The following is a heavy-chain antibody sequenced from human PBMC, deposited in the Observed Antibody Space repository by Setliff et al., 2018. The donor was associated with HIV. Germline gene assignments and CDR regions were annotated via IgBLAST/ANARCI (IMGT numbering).Heavy chain of an antibody. CDR3: ARVRERVTIFGVVRDFDS. CDR1: GYTFTKYG. Sequence: GASVKVSCKSSGYTFTKYGITWVRQAPGQGLEWMGWISANNGSSYFAQKLQDRVTMTSGTSTSTAYMELMSLRSDDTAVYYCARVRERVTIFGVVRDFDSWGQGTLVTVSS. D-gene: IGHD3-3*01. V-gene: IGHV1-18*01. J-gene: IGHJ4*02. CDR2: ISANNGSS.